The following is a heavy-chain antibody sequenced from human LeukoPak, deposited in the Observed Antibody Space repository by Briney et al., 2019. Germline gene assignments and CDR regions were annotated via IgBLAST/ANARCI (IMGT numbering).Heavy chain of an antibody. CDR1: GGSFSGYY. D-gene: IGHD6-19*01. Sequence: KPSETLSLTCAVYGGSFSGYYWSWIRQPPGKGLEWIGEINHSGSTNYNPSLKSRVTISVDTSKNQFSLKLSSVTAADTAVYYCARGVSSGWYVPGGRYFQHWGQGTLVTVSS. J-gene: IGHJ1*01. CDR3: ARGVSSGWYVPGGRYFQH. CDR2: INHSGST. V-gene: IGHV4-34*01.